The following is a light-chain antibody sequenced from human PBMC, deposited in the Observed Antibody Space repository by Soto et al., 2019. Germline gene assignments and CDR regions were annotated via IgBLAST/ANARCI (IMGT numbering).Light chain of an antibody. CDR3: QQYGSSSWT. CDR2: GAS. V-gene: IGKV3-20*01. CDR1: QSVSSSY. Sequence: EIVMTQSACTLSLSPGERATLSCRASQSVSSSYLAWYQQKPGQAPRLLIYGASSRATGIPDRFSGSGSGTDFTLTISRLEPEDFAVYYCQQYGSSSWTFGQGTKVAIK. J-gene: IGKJ1*01.